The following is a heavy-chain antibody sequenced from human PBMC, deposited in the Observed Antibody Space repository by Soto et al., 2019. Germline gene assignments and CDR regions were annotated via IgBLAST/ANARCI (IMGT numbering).Heavy chain of an antibody. J-gene: IGHJ6*02. CDR1: GYSFTSYW. Sequence: GESLKISCKGSGYSFTSYWIGWVRQMPGKGLEWMGIIYPGDSDTRYSPSFQGQVTISADKSISTAYLQWSSLKASDTAMYYCARARAARAFYYYYGMDVWGQGTTVTVS. CDR3: ARARAARAFYYYYGMDV. CDR2: IYPGDSDT. D-gene: IGHD6-6*01. V-gene: IGHV5-51*01.